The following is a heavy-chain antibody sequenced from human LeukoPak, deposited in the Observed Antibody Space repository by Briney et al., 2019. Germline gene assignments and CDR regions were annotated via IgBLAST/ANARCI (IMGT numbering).Heavy chain of an antibody. J-gene: IGHJ4*02. CDR3: ARRSGGSGSYFRDY. Sequence: SETLSLTCTVSGGSISSSSYYWGWIRQPPGKGLEWIGSIYYSGSTYYNPSLKSRVTISVDTSKNQLSLKLSSVTAADTAVYYCARRSGGSGSYFRDYWGQGTLVTVSS. V-gene: IGHV4-39*01. CDR1: GGSISSSSYY. CDR2: IYYSGST. D-gene: IGHD3-10*01.